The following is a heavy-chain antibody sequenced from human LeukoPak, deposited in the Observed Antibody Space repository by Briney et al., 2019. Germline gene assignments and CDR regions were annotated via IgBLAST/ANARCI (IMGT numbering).Heavy chain of an antibody. CDR2: IYPGDSDT. CDR1: GYSFTSYW. V-gene: IGHV5-51*01. Sequence: GESLKISCKGSGYSFTSYWIGWVRQMPGKGLEWMGIIYPGDSDTRYSPSFQGQVTISADKSISTAYLQWSSLKASDTAMYYCARPYDSSGYYPQFGYWGQGTLATVSS. D-gene: IGHD3-22*01. J-gene: IGHJ4*02. CDR3: ARPYDSSGYYPQFGY.